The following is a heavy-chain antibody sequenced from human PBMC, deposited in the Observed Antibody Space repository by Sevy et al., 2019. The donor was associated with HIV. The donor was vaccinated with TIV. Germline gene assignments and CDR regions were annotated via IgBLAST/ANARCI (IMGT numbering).Heavy chain of an antibody. CDR1: GFPFSNYA. Sequence: GGSLRLSCAASGFPFSNYAMSWVRQAPGKGLEWVSTLIGGGSRTYYADSVTGRFIISRDNSRNTLYLQMNSLRAEDTAVYYCAKVGPHCSGGACYRPLFDYWGQGTLVTVSS. D-gene: IGHD2-15*01. J-gene: IGHJ4*02. CDR2: LIGGGSRT. V-gene: IGHV3-23*01. CDR3: AKVGPHCSGGACYRPLFDY.